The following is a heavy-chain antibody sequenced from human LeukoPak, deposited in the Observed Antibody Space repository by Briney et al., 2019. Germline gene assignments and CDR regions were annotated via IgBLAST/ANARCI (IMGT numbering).Heavy chain of an antibody. CDR1: GGSISSYY. CDR2: IYYSGST. D-gene: IGHD3-10*01. Sequence: SETLSLTCTVSGGSISSYYWSWLRQPPGKGLEWVGYIYYSGSTNYNPPLKSRVTISVDTSKNQFSLKLSSVTAADTAVYYCARDFYGSGSPTPGYWGQGTLVTVSS. J-gene: IGHJ4*02. CDR3: ARDFYGSGSPTPGY. V-gene: IGHV4-59*01.